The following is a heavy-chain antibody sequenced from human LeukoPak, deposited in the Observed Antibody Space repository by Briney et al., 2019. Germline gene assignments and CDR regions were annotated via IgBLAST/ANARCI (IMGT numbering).Heavy chain of an antibody. CDR1: GYTFTAYY. CDR3: AKVKPGAFDL. V-gene: IGHV1-2*02. D-gene: IGHD7-27*01. Sequence: GASVKDSCKASGYTFTAYYIHWVRQAPGQGLEWMGYINTKSDGTIYAQKFQGRVTMARDTSISTVYMELSRLRFDDTAVYYCAKVKPGAFDLWGQGTVVTVSS. CDR2: INTKSDGT. J-gene: IGHJ3*01.